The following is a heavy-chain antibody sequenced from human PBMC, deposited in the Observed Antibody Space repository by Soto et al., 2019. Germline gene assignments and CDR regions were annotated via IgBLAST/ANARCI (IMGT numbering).Heavy chain of an antibody. J-gene: IGHJ4*02. CDR2: ISGSGGST. D-gene: IGHD3-22*01. V-gene: IGHV3-23*01. CDR1: GFTFSSYA. Sequence: EVQLLESGGGLVQPGGSLRLSCAASGFTFSSYAMSWVRQAPGKGLEWVSAISGSGGSTYYADSVKGRFTNSRDHSKNTLYLHMTSMRAEDTTVYYCAKDRTMIVVVIHFDYWGQGTLVTVSS. CDR3: AKDRTMIVVVIHFDY.